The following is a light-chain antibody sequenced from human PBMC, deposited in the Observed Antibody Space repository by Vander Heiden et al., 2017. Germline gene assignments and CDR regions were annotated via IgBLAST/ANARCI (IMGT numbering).Light chain of an antibody. CDR3: QVWDSSSDHVV. J-gene: IGLJ2*01. CDR1: GKCKKS. CDR2: DDR. Sequence: YVLTQPPSVSVAPRQTARITCGGNGKCKKSVHWYQQKPGQAPVVVVYDDRDRPSGIPERFSGSNSGNTATLTISRVEAGDEADYYCQVWDSSSDHVVFGGGTKLTVL. V-gene: IGLV3-21*02.